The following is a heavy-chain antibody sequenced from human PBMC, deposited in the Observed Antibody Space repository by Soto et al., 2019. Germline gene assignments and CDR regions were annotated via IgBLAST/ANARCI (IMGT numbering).Heavy chain of an antibody. Sequence: QVQLVESGGSVVQPRRSLRLSCEASGFTFTSYAMHWVRQAPGKGLEWVAVISYDGINEYYADSVKGRFTISRDTSKNTLFLQMSSLRVEDTAVYYCARDRLRLGELSLIGYFDCWGQGTLVTVSS. CDR3: ARDRLRLGELSLIGYFDC. CDR2: ISYDGINE. V-gene: IGHV3-30*15. CDR1: GFTFTSYA. J-gene: IGHJ4*02. D-gene: IGHD3-16*02.